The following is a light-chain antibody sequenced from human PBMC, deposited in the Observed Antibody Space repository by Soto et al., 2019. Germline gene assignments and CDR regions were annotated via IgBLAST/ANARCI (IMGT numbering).Light chain of an antibody. CDR3: QQLNSFC. J-gene: IGKJ3*01. CDR2: AAS. Sequence: DVQLTQSPSFLSASVGDRVTITCRASQGISSYLAWYQQKPGKAPKLLIYAASTLQSGVPSRFSGSGSGTEFSLTISRLQPEDFETYYCQQLNSFCFGPGTKVDIK. CDR1: QGISSY. V-gene: IGKV1-9*01.